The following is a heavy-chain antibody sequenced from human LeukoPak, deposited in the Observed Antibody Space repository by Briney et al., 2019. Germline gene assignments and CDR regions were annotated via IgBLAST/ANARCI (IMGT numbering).Heavy chain of an antibody. D-gene: IGHD2-21*01. V-gene: IGHV3-23*01. Sequence: GGSLRLSCAASGFTFSSYAMSWVRQAPGKGLEWVSAISGSGGSTYYADSVKGRFTTSRDNSKNTLYLQMNSLRAEDTAVYYCAKTEESRRIYYYYYYYMDVWGKGTTVTVSS. J-gene: IGHJ6*03. CDR1: GFTFSSYA. CDR2: ISGSGGST. CDR3: AKTEESRRIYYYYYYYMDV.